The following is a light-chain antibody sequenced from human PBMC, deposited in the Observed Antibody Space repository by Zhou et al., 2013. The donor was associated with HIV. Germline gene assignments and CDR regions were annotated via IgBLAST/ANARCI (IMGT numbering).Light chain of an antibody. CDR3: LQDYNYPLT. CDR1: QSVSSR. V-gene: IGKV1-5*03. Sequence: IQMTQSPSTLPASVGDRVTITCRASQSVSSRLAWYQHKPGTAPKLLIYEASSLENGVPSRFSGSGSGTEFSLTISSVQPDDFATYYCLQDYNYPLTFGGGTKVEIK. J-gene: IGKJ4*01. CDR2: EAS.